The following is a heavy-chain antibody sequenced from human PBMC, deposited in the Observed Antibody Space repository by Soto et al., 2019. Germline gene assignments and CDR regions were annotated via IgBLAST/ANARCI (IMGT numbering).Heavy chain of an antibody. CDR1: GYTFTGYY. Sequence: QVQLVQSGAEVKKPGASVKVSCKASGYTFTGYYMHWVRQAPGQGLEWMGWINPNSGGTNYAQKFQGWVTMTRDTSISTAYMELSRMRSDDTAVYYCARAFGSGYFYGMDVWGQGTTVTVSS. CDR3: ARAFGSGYFYGMDV. D-gene: IGHD3-22*01. CDR2: INPNSGGT. J-gene: IGHJ6*02. V-gene: IGHV1-2*04.